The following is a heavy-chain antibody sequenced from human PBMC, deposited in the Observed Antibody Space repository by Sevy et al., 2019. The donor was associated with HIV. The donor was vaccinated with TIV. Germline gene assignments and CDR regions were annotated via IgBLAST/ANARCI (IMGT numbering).Heavy chain of an antibody. Sequence: GGSLRLSCAASGFTFSSYWMNWVRQAPGKGLEWVANIKEDGSDKYYVDSVKGRVTNSRDNAQNSLYLEMNSLKAEDTAVYYWARWDVWGKGATVTVSS. V-gene: IGHV3-7*01. CDR2: IKEDGSDK. CDR3: ARWDV. J-gene: IGHJ6*01. CDR1: GFTFSSYW.